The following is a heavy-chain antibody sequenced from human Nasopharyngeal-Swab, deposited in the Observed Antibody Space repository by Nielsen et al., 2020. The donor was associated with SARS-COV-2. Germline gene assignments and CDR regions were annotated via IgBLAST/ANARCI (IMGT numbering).Heavy chain of an antibody. V-gene: IGHV3-53*04. CDR3: ARGGNDYGDYDAFDI. Sequence: GGSLRLSCAASGFTVSSNYMSWVRQAPGKGLRWVSVIYSGGSTYYADSVKGRFTISRHNSKNTLYLQMNSLRAEDTAVYYCARGGNDYGDYDAFDIWGQGTMVTVSS. D-gene: IGHD4-17*01. CDR2: IYSGGST. J-gene: IGHJ3*02. CDR1: GFTVSSNY.